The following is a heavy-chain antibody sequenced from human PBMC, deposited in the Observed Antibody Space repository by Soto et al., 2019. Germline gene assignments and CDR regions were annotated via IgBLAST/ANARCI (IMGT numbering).Heavy chain of an antibody. CDR3: ARETYDGY. V-gene: IGHV3-66*01. D-gene: IGHD5-12*01. J-gene: IGHJ4*02. Sequence: EVQLVESGGGLVQPGGSLRLSCAASGVTVSNNYMSWVRQAPGKGLEWVSVIYSGGRTYYADSVKGRFIISRDSSKNTLYLQMNSLRAADTAVYYCARETYDGYRGQGTLVTVSS. CDR2: IYSGGRT. CDR1: GVTVSNNY.